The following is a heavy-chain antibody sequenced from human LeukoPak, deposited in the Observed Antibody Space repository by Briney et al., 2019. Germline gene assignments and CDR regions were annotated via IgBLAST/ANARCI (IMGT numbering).Heavy chain of an antibody. CDR3: AKEKYSPRFFFDY. J-gene: IGHJ4*02. CDR1: GFTFSSYG. CDR2: IRYDGSNK. D-gene: IGHD6-6*01. V-gene: IGHV3-30*02. Sequence: GGSLRLSCAASGFTFSSYGMHWVRQAPGKGLEWVAFIRYDGSNKYYADSVKGRFTISRDNSKNTLYLQMNSLRAEDTAVYYWAKEKYSPRFFFDYWGQGTLVTVSS.